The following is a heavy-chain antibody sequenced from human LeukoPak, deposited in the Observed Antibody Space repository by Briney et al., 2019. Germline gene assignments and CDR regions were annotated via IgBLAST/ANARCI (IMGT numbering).Heavy chain of an antibody. CDR2: ISSSGSTI. CDR3: ASRFLGYYDSSGIFY. J-gene: IGHJ4*02. D-gene: IGHD3-22*01. V-gene: IGHV3-11*04. CDR1: GFTFSDYY. Sequence: GGSLRLSCAASGFTFSDYYMSWVRQAPGKGLEWVSYISSSGSTIYYADSVKGRFTISRDNSKNTLYLQMNSLRAEDTAVYYCASRFLGYYDSSGIFYWGQGTLLTVSS.